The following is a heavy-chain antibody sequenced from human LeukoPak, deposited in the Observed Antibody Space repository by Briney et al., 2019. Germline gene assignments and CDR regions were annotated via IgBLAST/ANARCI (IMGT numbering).Heavy chain of an antibody. V-gene: IGHV4-59*08. J-gene: IGHJ4*02. CDR3: ARHGYSYDLVSALDY. CDR2: GHYSGTT. CDR1: GVSINSHY. D-gene: IGHD5-18*01. Sequence: PSETLSLTCTVSGVSINSHYWSWIRQSPGKGLEWIAYGHYSGTTNYNPSLKSRVTISGDTSKNQFSLKLSSVTAADTAVYFCARHGYSYDLVSALDYWGQGTLVTVSS.